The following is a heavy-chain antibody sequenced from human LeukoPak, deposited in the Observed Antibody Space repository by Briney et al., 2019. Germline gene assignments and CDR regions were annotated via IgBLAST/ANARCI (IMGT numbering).Heavy chain of an antibody. D-gene: IGHD3-22*01. CDR1: GFTFSSYA. Sequence: PGGSLRLSCAASGFTFSSYAMGWVRQAPGKGLEWVSAISGSGGSTYYADSVKGRFTISRDNSKNTLYLQMNSLRAEDTAVYYCAKDMFPNTMIVVGFDYWGQGTLVTVSS. CDR2: ISGSGGST. V-gene: IGHV3-23*01. J-gene: IGHJ4*02. CDR3: AKDMFPNTMIVVGFDY.